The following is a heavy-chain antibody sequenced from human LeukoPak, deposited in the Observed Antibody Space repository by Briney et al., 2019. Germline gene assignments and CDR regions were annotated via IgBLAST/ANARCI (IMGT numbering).Heavy chain of an antibody. CDR1: VDRFNIQG. CDR2: INTDSGNP. CDR3: AREILRFDI. Sequence: RASVTVSCMASVDRFNIQGMNWVRHAPGQGLEWMGWINTDSGNPTYAQAFTGRFVFSLDSSVSTAYLQISNLMPEDTAKYYCAREILRFDIWGQGKRVTVSS. J-gene: IGHJ3*02. V-gene: IGHV7-4-1*02.